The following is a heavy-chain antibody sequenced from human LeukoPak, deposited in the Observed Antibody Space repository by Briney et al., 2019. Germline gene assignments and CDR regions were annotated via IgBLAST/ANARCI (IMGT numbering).Heavy chain of an antibody. CDR2: IIPIFGTA. CDR3: ATKDPPVTTVVTLGYYYYCMDV. J-gene: IGHJ6*03. D-gene: IGHD4-23*01. CDR1: GGTFSSYA. V-gene: IGHV1-69*13. Sequence: GASVKVSCKASGGTFSSYAISWVRQAPGQGLEWMGGIIPIFGTANYAQRFQGRVTITADESTSTAYMELSSLRSEDTAVYYCATKDPPVTTVVTLGYYYYCMDVWGKGTTVTVSS.